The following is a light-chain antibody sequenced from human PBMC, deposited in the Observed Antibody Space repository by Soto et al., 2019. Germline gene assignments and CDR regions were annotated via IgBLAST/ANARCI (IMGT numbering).Light chain of an antibody. Sequence: TQSAVTVYVNPGESATLSCTASQRIXSNLVWYEEKPGQAPRVLISGPSTRATGIPARFIGSGSGTAFTLTISSLQSEEFAMYYCQQYDDWPPWTCAHGTKVDIK. CDR3: QQYDDWPPWT. CDR1: QRIXSN. V-gene: IGKV3-15*01. J-gene: IGKJ1*01. CDR2: GPS.